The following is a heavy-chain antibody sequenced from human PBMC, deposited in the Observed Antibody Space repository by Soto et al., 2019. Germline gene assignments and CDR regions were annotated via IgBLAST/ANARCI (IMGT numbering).Heavy chain of an antibody. V-gene: IGHV1-69*06. CDR3: ARKTLYCSGGSCYQTTSQYYFDY. CDR1: GGTFSSYA. J-gene: IGHJ4*02. D-gene: IGHD2-15*01. Sequence: QVQLVQSGAEVKKPGSSVKVSCKASGGTFSSYAISWVRQAPGQGLEWMGGIIPIFGTANYAQKFQGRVTITADKSTSTAYMELSSRRSEDTAVYYCARKTLYCSGGSCYQTTSQYYFDYWGQGTLVTVSS. CDR2: IIPIFGTA.